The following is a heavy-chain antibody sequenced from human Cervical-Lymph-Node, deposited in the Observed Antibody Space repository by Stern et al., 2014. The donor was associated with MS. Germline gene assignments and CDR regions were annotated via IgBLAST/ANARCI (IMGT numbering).Heavy chain of an antibody. CDR1: GDTFTDYA. CDR2: ITPIFGSS. V-gene: IGHV1-69*06. CDR3: AREVGSLAMDV. D-gene: IGHD1-1*01. Sequence: VQLDESGAEVKKPGSSVKVSCKASGDTFTDYAISWVRQVPGQGPEWMCGITPIFGSSDYEQKFQCRLTITAYRSTSAAYMDLSILTSEDTAVYYCAREVGSLAMDVWGQGTTVIVSS. J-gene: IGHJ6*01.